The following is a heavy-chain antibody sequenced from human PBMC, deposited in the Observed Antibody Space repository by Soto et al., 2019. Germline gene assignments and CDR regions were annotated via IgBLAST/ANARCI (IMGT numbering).Heavy chain of an antibody. CDR2: INYSGNT. V-gene: IGHV4-34*01. J-gene: IGHJ4*02. D-gene: IGHD2-15*01. CDR3: ARGIGGTPDY. Sequence: PSETLSLTCAVHGGPFSGYYWSWIRQPPGKGLEWIGEINYSGNTNYTPSLKSRVTISVDTSKKHFSLKLSSVTAADTAVYYCARGIGGTPDYWGQGTLVTVSS. CDR1: GGPFSGYY.